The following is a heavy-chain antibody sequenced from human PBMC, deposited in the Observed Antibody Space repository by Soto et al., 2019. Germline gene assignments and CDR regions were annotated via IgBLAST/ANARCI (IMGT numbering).Heavy chain of an antibody. D-gene: IGHD5-18*01. Sequence: SETLSLTCTVSGDSLSSNNNYWGWIRQPPGEGLEWIGFISYSGTTSYSPSLKSRVAISLDTSKNQFSLSLSSVTAADTAVYYCARGRGYSYGLDPWGQGTLVTVSS. CDR2: ISYSGTT. J-gene: IGHJ5*02. CDR1: GDSLSSNNNY. V-gene: IGHV4-30-4*01. CDR3: ARGRGYSYGLDP.